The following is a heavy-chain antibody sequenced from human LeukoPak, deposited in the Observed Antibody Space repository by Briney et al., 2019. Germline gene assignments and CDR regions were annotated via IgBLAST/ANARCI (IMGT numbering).Heavy chain of an antibody. CDR1: GFTVSSNY. D-gene: IGHD6-19*01. CDR2: IYSGGAT. Sequence: GGSLRLSCAASGFTVSSNYMGWVRQPPGKGLEWVSPIYSGGATYYADSVKGRFTISRDNSKNMLYLQMNSLRAEDTAVYYCARRGSGWEDGYFDLWGRGTLVTVSS. J-gene: IGHJ2*01. V-gene: IGHV3-53*01. CDR3: ARRGSGWEDGYFDL.